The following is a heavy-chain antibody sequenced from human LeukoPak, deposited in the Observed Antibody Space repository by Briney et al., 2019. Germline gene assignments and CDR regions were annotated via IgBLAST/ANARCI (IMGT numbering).Heavy chain of an antibody. V-gene: IGHV1-8*03. CDR3: ARRLLGATINFDY. Sequence: ASVKVSCKASGYTFTSYDINWVRQATGQGLEWMGWMNPNSGNTGYAQKFQGRVTITRNTSIRTAYMELSSLRSEDTAVYYCARRLLGATINFDYWGQGTLVTVSS. CDR2: MNPNSGNT. J-gene: IGHJ4*02. D-gene: IGHD1-26*01. CDR1: GYTFTSYD.